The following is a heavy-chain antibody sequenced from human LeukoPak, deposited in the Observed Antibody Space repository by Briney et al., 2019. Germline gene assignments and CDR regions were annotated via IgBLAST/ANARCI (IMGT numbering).Heavy chain of an antibody. CDR1: GSTFTGYY. V-gene: IGHV1-2*02. CDR2: INPNSGGT. J-gene: IGHJ5*02. CDR3: ARDRNWNYVDWFDP. D-gene: IGHD1-7*01. Sequence: ASVKVSCKASGSTFTGYYMHWVRQAPGQGLEWMGWINPNSGGTNYAQKFQGRVTMTRDTSISTAYMELSRLRSDDTAVYYCARDRNWNYVDWFDPWGQGTLVTVSS.